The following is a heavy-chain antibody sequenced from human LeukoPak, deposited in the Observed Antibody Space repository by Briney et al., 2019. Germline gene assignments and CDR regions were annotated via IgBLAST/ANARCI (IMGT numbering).Heavy chain of an antibody. CDR2: IYPGDSNT. D-gene: IGHD3-10*01. J-gene: IGHJ5*02. V-gene: IGHV5-51*01. CDR1: GSSFTSYW. CDR3: ARGYNWFDP. Sequence: RGGSLKISCQGSGSSFTSYWIGWVRQLPGKGLEWMGIIYPGDSNTRYSPSFQGQVTISADKSISTAYLQWSSLKASDTAMYYCARGYNWFDPWGQGTLVIVSS.